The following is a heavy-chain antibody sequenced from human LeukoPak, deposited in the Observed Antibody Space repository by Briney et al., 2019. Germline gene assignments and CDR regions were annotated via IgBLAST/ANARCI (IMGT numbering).Heavy chain of an antibody. CDR1: GYTFTDYY. D-gene: IGHD6-6*01. J-gene: IGHJ4*02. Sequence: ASVKVSCKAFGYTFTDYYVYWVRQAPGQGLEWMGWINPNSGDTNYAQKFQGRATMTRDTSISTAYMELSRLRSDDTAVYYCARDNGEIAAREIDYWGQGTLVTVSS. CDR3: ARDNGEIAAREIDY. CDR2: INPNSGDT. V-gene: IGHV1-2*02.